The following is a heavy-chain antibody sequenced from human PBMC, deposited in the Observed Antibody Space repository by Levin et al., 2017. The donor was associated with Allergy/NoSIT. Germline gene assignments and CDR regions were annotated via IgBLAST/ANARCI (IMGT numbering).Heavy chain of an antibody. V-gene: IGHV3-30*04. CDR3: ARGRRYCSGASCAIFDY. Sequence: GESLKISCAASGLTFSSYAMHWVRQAPGKGLEWVAVISYDGNNIYFADSVKGRFTISRDNSKNTLYLQMNSLRAEDTAMYYCARGRRYCSGASCAIFDYWGQGTLVTVSS. CDR2: ISYDGNNI. D-gene: IGHD2-15*01. CDR1: GLTFSSYA. J-gene: IGHJ4*02.